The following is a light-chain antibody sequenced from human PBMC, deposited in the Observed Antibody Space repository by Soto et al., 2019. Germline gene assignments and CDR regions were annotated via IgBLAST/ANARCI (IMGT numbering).Light chain of an antibody. J-gene: IGLJ1*01. CDR1: SSDIGAGYD. V-gene: IGLV1-40*01. Sequence: QSALTQPPSVSRAPGQRVTISCTGSSSDIGAGYDVHWYLQLPGTAPKLLIYGNTNRPSGVPDRFSGSKSGSSASLAITGLQAEDQADYYCQSHDSSLHASVFGTGTKVTVL. CDR3: QSHDSSLHASV. CDR2: GNT.